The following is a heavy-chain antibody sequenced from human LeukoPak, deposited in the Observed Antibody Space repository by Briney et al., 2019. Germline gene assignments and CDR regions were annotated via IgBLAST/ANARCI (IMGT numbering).Heavy chain of an antibody. Sequence: SVKVSCKASGGTFSSYAISWVRQAPGQGLEWMGGIIPIFGTANYAQKFQGRVTITADKSTSTAYMELSSLRSEDTAVYYCAGRPNYYDSSGYYYSYFDYWGQGTLVTVSS. CDR3: AGRPNYYDSSGYYYSYFDY. V-gene: IGHV1-69*06. CDR1: GGTFSSYA. J-gene: IGHJ4*02. D-gene: IGHD3-22*01. CDR2: IIPIFGTA.